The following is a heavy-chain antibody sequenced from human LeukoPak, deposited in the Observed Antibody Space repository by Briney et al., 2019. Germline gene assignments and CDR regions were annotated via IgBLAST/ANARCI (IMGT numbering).Heavy chain of an antibody. J-gene: IGHJ4*02. CDR1: GFTFSSYW. CDR3: ARAIRGSAVDTGDR. D-gene: IGHD3-10*01. V-gene: IGHV3-7*01. CDR2: IKNDGSEE. Sequence: GGSLRLSCAASGFTFSSYWVRWVRQAPGKGLEGVANIKNDGSEEYYVDSVKGRFTISRDNAKNSLFLQMNSLTVEDTAVYYCARAIRGSAVDTGDRWGQGTLVTVSS.